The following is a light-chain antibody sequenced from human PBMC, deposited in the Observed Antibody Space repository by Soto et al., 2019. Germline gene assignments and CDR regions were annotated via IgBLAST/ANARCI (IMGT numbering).Light chain of an antibody. V-gene: IGKV1-39*01. Sequence: DIQITQAPSSLSASVADRVTITCRASQRISRYLYWYQQKPGAAPKLLIYAASSLQSGVPSRFSGSGSGTDFTLTISRLQPEDFETYHCQQSYNIPRIFGQGTKLKMK. CDR3: QQSYNIPRI. J-gene: IGKJ2*01. CDR1: QRISRY. CDR2: AAS.